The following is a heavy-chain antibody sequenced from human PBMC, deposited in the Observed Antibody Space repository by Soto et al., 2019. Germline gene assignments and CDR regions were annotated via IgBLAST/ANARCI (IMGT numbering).Heavy chain of an antibody. CDR2: IYYSGST. Sequence: PSETLSLTCTVSGRSISSGGYYWSWIRQHPGKGLEWIGYIYYSGSTYYNPSLKSRVTISVDTSKNQFSLKLSSVTAADTAVYYCARGLKRYWFDPWGQGTLVTVSS. V-gene: IGHV4-31*03. J-gene: IGHJ5*02. CDR1: GRSISSGGYY. CDR3: ARGLKRYWFDP.